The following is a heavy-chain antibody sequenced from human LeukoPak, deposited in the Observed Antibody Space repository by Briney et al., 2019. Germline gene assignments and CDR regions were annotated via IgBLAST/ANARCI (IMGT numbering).Heavy chain of an antibody. V-gene: IGHV3-21*04. CDR1: GFTFSSYS. D-gene: IGHD6-13*01. J-gene: IGHJ4*02. CDR3: VRGGYSSSWFWIF. CDR2: ISSSSSYI. Sequence: GGSLRLSCAASGFTFSSYSMNWVRQAPGKGLEWVSSISSSSSYIYYADSVKGRFTISRDNARDSLYLQMNSLRDDDTGMYYCVRGGYSSSWFWIFWGQGTLVTVSS.